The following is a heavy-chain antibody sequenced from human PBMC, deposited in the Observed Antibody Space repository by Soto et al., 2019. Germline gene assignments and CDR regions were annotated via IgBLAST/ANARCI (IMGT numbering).Heavy chain of an antibody. V-gene: IGHV1-3*01. J-gene: IGHJ6*03. Sequence: ASVKVSCKASGYTSTNYGMHWVRQAPGQRLEWMGWINAGSGNTKYSQKFQGRVTITRDTSASTVYMELSSLRSEDTAVYYCAVSSSAMLFYYYYYMDVWGKGTTVTVSS. CDR3: AVSSSAMLFYYYYYMDV. CDR1: GYTSTNYG. D-gene: IGHD6-6*01. CDR2: INAGSGNT.